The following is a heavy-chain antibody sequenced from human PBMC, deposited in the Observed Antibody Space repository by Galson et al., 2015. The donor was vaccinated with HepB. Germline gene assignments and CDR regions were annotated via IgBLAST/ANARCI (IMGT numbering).Heavy chain of an antibody. D-gene: IGHD6-13*01. V-gene: IGHV3-30*18. J-gene: IGHJ4*02. CDR3: AKGPSSSWAYYFDY. CDR2: ISYDGSNK. Sequence: SLRLSCAASGFTFSSYGMHWVRQAPGKGLEWVAVISYDGSNKYYADSVKGRFTISRDNSKNTLYLQMNSLRAEDTAVYYCAKGPSSSWAYYFDYWGQGTLVTVSS. CDR1: GFTFSSYG.